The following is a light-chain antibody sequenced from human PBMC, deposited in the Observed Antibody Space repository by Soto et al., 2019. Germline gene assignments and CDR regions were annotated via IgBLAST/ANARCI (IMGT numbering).Light chain of an antibody. CDR2: DAF. J-gene: IGKJ2*01. CDR3: QQYNKWPPNT. CDR1: QSVSSN. Sequence: EIVMTQSPATLSVSPGERATLSCRASQSVSSNLAWYQQKPGQAPRLLIYDAFTRAPGIPARFSGSGSGTEFTLTISSLQSEDFAVYFCQQYNKWPPNTFGQGTKLEIK. V-gene: IGKV3-15*01.